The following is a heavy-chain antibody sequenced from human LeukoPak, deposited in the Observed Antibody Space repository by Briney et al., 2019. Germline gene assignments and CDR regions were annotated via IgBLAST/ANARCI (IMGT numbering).Heavy chain of an antibody. CDR2: IYYSGST. J-gene: IGHJ4*02. V-gene: IGHV4-59*08. Sequence: SETLSLTCTVSGGSISSYYWSWIRQPPGKGLEWIGYIYYSGSTNYNPSLKSRVTISVDTSKNQSSLKLSSVTAADTAVYYCARLGWYYDSSGFDYWGQGTLVTVSS. CDR1: GGSISSYY. D-gene: IGHD3-22*01. CDR3: ARLGWYYDSSGFDY.